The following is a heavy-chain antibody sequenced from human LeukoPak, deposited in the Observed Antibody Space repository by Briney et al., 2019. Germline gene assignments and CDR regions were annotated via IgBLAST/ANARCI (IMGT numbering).Heavy chain of an antibody. CDR1: DVSISSSGHY. D-gene: IGHD1-26*01. J-gene: IGHJ4*02. Sequence: SETLSLTCNVSDVSISSSGHYWGWIRQAPGKGLEWIGSVYYSGSSYYNPSLKSRVTISIDTSKNQFSLKLSSVTAADTAVYYCARDWWRELPVGDDYWGQGTLVTVSS. CDR2: VYYSGSS. CDR3: ARDWWRELPVGDDY. V-gene: IGHV4-39*07.